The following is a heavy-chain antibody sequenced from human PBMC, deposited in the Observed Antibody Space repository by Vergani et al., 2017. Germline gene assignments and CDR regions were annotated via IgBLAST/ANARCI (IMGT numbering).Heavy chain of an antibody. CDR1: GFTFDDYA. D-gene: IGHD3-10*01. CDR2: ISGDGGST. J-gene: IGHJ6*02. V-gene: IGHV3-43*02. CDR3: AKDGEGRFGELVCLYYYCGMDV. Sequence: EVQLVESGGGVVQPGGSLRLSCAASGFTFDDYAMHWVRQAPGKGLEWGSLISGDGGSTYYADSVKGRFNISIDNSKNSLSLQMNSLRTEDTALYYCAKDGEGRFGELVCLYYYCGMDVWGQGTTVTVSS.